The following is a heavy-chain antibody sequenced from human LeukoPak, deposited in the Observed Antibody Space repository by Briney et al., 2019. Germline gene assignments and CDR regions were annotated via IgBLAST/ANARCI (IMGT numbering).Heavy chain of an antibody. J-gene: IGHJ4*02. CDR3: ARDQGGVGY. Sequence: GGSLRLSCVASGITFSSYSMNWVRQAPGKWLEWVSYISSFSGTINYADSVKGRFTISRDNAKNSLYLQMNSLRAEDTAVYYCARDQGGVGYWGQGTLVTVSS. V-gene: IGHV3-48*01. CDR1: GITFSSYS. D-gene: IGHD3-16*01. CDR2: ISSFSGTI.